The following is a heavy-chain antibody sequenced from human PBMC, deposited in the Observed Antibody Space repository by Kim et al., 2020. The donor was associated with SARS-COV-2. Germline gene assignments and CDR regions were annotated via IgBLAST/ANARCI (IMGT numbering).Heavy chain of an antibody. V-gene: IGHV4-34*01. J-gene: IGHJ5*02. CDR3: ARGGEHLVVVMPTNCFDP. CDR2: INHSGVT. D-gene: IGHD2-21*01. CDR1: GGSLRGYY. Sequence: SETLSLTCAVSGGSLRGYYWSWIRQPPGKGLEWIGEINHSGVTDYSPSLKNRLTLSLDTSRNQFSLNLSSVTAADTAVYYCARGGEHLVVVMPTNCFDP.